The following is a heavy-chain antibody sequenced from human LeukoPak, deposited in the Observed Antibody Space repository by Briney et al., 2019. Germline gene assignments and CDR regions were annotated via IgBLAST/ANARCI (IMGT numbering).Heavy chain of an antibody. D-gene: IGHD4-17*01. CDR1: GGSISSYY. CDR3: ARDYGDIPPDWYYDL. CDR2: IYYSGST. Sequence: SETLSLTCTVSGGSISSYYWSWIRQPPGKGLEWIGYIYYSGSTNYNPSLKGRVTIAVDTSRNQFSLKLSSVTAADTAVYYCARDYGDIPPDWYYDLWGRGTLVTVSS. J-gene: IGHJ2*01. V-gene: IGHV4-59*01.